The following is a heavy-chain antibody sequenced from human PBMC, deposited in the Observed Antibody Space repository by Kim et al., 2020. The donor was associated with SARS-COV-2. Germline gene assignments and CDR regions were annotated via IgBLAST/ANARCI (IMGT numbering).Heavy chain of an antibody. J-gene: IGHJ6*02. CDR1: GFTFSSYA. Sequence: GGSLRLSCAASGFTFSSYAMSWVRQAPGKGLEWVSAISGSGVSTYSADSVKCRFTISRDNSKNTLYLQMNSLRAEDTAVYYCAKGSGSYYNGHYYYYGMDVWGQGTTVTVSS. V-gene: IGHV3-23*01. CDR2: ISGSGVST. D-gene: IGHD3-10*01. CDR3: AKGSGSYYNGHYYYYGMDV.